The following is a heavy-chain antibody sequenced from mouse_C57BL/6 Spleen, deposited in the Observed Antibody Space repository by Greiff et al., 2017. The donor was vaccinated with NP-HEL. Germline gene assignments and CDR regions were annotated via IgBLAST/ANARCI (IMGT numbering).Heavy chain of an antibody. D-gene: IGHD4-1*01. J-gene: IGHJ1*03. CDR2: IDPETGGT. CDR1: GYTFTDYE. CDR3: TRGTWDGSWYFDV. Sequence: VQLKQSGAELVRPGASVTLSCKASGYTFTDYEMHWVKQTPVHGLEWIGAIDPETGGTAYNQKFKGKAILTADKSSSTAYMELRSLTSEDSAVYYCTRGTWDGSWYFDVWGTGTTVTVSS. V-gene: IGHV1-15*01.